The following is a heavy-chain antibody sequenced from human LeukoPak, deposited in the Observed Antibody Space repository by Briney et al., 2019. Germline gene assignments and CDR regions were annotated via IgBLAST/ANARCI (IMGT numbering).Heavy chain of an antibody. CDR3: ARDLGKAGGYSSAFNY. Sequence: GGSLRLSCAASGFTFSSYWMSWVRQAPGKGLEWVANIRQDGSERYYVVSVKGRFTISRDNAKNSLYLQMDSLRAEDTAVYYCARDLGKAGGYSSAFNYWGQGTLVTVSS. CDR2: IRQDGSER. V-gene: IGHV3-7*01. D-gene: IGHD6-19*01. J-gene: IGHJ4*02. CDR1: GFTFSSYW.